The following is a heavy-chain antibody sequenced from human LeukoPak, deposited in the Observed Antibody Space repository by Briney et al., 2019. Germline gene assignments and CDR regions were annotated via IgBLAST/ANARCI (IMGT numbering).Heavy chain of an antibody. V-gene: IGHV1-18*01. CDR1: GYTFTSYG. J-gene: IGHJ3*02. CDR3: ARGGVRFSMGDVFDI. CDR2: ISAYNGKT. Sequence: ASVKVSCKASGYTFTSYGISWVRQAPGQGLAWMGWISAYNGKTDYAQELQDRVTMTKDTSTSTAYMELRSLRSDDTAVYYCARGGVRFSMGDVFDIWGQGTMVTVSS. D-gene: IGHD2-8*01.